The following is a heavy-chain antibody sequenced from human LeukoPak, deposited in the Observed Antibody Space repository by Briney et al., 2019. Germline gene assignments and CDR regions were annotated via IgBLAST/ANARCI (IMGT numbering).Heavy chain of an antibody. CDR1: GYTFTGYY. CDR2: INPNSGGT. Sequence: ASVKVSCKASGYTFTGYYMHWVRQAPGQGLEWMGWINPNSGGTNYAQKFQGRVTMTRDTSISTAYMELSRLRSDDTAVHYCARATENIPPYYYYMDVWGKGTTVTISS. D-gene: IGHD2/OR15-2a*01. V-gene: IGHV1-2*02. J-gene: IGHJ6*03. CDR3: ARATENIPPYYYYMDV.